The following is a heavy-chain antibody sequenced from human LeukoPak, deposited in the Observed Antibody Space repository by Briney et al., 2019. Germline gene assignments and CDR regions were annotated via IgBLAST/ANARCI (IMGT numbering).Heavy chain of an antibody. Sequence: AXXXXRQAPGXXXXXVSAISGSGGSTYYADSVKXRFTISRDNSKXXLYLQMNSLRAEDTAVYYCXXXXXXXXXXXXXXXXXDYXXXXXXXTVSS. V-gene: IGHV3-23*01. CDR2: ISGSGGST. CDR1: A. CDR3: XXXXXXXXXXXXXXXXXDY. J-gene: IGHJ4*02.